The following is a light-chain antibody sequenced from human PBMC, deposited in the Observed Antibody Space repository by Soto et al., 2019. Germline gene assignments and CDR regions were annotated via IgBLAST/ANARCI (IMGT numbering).Light chain of an antibody. Sequence: QSALTQPASVSGSPGQSIIISCTGTSSDVGSYNLVSWYQHHPGKAPKLMIYEGSKRPSGVSNRFSGSKSGNTASLTIYGLQAEDEADYYCCSYAGSSTLVFGGGTKLTVL. V-gene: IGLV2-23*01. CDR3: CSYAGSSTLV. CDR1: SSDVGSYNL. CDR2: EGS. J-gene: IGLJ3*02.